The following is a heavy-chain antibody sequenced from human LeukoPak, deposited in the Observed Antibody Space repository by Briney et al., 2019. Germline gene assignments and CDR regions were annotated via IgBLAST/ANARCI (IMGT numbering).Heavy chain of an antibody. Sequence: PSETLSLTCAVYGGSFSGCYWSWIRQPPGKGLEWIGEINHSGSANYNPSLKSRVTISVDTSKNQFSLKLSSVTAADTAVYYCARAPTRLGFWFDPWGQGTLVTVSS. V-gene: IGHV4-34*01. CDR1: GGSFSGCY. D-gene: IGHD1-1*01. CDR3: ARAPTRLGFWFDP. J-gene: IGHJ5*02. CDR2: INHSGSA.